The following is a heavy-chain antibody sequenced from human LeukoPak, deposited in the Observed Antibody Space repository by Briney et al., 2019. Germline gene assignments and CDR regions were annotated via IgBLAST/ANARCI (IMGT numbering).Heavy chain of an antibody. CDR3: ARDSVGDFGSSSPYFDY. Sequence: GGSLRLSCAASGFTVSSNYMSWVRQAPGKGLEWVSVIYSGGSTYYADSVKGRFTISRVNSKNTLYLQMNSLRAEDTAVYYCARDSVGDFGSSSPYFDYWGQGTLVTVSS. CDR1: GFTVSSNY. CDR2: IYSGGST. D-gene: IGHD6-6*01. V-gene: IGHV3-53*01. J-gene: IGHJ4*02.